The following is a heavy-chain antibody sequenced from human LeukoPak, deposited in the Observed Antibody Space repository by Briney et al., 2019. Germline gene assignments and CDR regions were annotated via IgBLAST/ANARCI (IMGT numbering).Heavy chain of an antibody. J-gene: IGHJ5*02. CDR2: TYYKSKWYN. CDR3: ARVGALEGGNPWDRWFDP. CDR1: GDSISSNSAA. V-gene: IGHV6-1*01. D-gene: IGHD1-26*01. Sequence: SQTLSLTCAISGDSISSNSAAWNWIRQSPSRGLEWLGRTYYKSKWYNDYAASVKSRITINRDTTKNQFSLQLNSVTPEDTAVYYCARVGALEGGNPWDRWFDPWGPGALVTVSS.